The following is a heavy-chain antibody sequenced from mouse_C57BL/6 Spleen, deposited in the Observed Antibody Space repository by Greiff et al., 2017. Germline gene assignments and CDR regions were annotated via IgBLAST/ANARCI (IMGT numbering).Heavy chain of an antibody. CDR2: IYPGDGDT. D-gene: IGHD2-1*01. CDR1: GYAFSSSW. CDR3: ARSGNSYAMDY. J-gene: IGHJ4*01. V-gene: IGHV1-82*01. Sequence: QVQLQQSGPELVKPGASVTISCKASGYAFSSSWMNWVKQRPGKGLEWIGRIYPGDGDTNYNGKFKGKATLTADKSSSTAYMQLRSQTSEDSAVCFCARSGNSYAMDYWGQGTSVTVSS.